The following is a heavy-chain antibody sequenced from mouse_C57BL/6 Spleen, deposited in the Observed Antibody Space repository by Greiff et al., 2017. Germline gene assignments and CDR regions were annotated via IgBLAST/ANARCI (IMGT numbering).Heavy chain of an antibody. D-gene: IGHD3-3*01. V-gene: IGHV14-4*01. CDR3: TTEGLGSIKGAMGY. J-gene: IGHJ4*01. CDR2: FDPENGDT. Sequence: EVQLQQSGAELVRPGASVKLSCTASGFNIKDDYMHWVKQRPEQGLEWIGWFDPENGDTEYASKFQGKATITADTSSNTAYLQLSSLTSEDTAVYYCTTEGLGSIKGAMGYWGQGTSVTVSS. CDR1: GFNIKDDY.